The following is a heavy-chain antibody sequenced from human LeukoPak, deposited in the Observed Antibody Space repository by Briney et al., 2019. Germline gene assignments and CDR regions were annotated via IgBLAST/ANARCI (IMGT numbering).Heavy chain of an antibody. V-gene: IGHV3-66*01. J-gene: IGHJ4*02. D-gene: IGHD3-10*01. Sequence: GGSLRLSCAASGFTVSSNYMSWVRQAPGKGLEWVSVIYSGGSTYYADSVKGRFTISRDNSKNTLYLQMNSLRAEDTAVYYCARDYYGSGSSDYWGQGTLVTVSS. CDR2: IYSGGST. CDR1: GFTVSSNY. CDR3: ARDYYGSGSSDY.